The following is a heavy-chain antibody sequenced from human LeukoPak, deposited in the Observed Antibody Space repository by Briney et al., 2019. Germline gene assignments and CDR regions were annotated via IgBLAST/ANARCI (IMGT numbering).Heavy chain of an antibody. D-gene: IGHD4-23*01. J-gene: IGHJ4*02. Sequence: PSETLSLTCAVSGGSISSGGYSWSWIRQPPGKGLEWIGYIYHSGSTYYNPSLKSRVTISVDRSKNQFSLRLSSVTAADTAVYYCARAGGVTPFDYRGQGTLVTVSS. CDR1: GGSISSGGYS. CDR2: IYHSGST. V-gene: IGHV4-30-2*01. CDR3: ARAGGVTPFDY.